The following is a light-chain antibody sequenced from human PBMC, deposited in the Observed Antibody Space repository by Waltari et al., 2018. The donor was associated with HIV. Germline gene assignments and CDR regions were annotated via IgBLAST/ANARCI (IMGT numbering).Light chain of an antibody. CDR3: QQYGGSPRT. CDR2: VAS. J-gene: IGKJ1*01. V-gene: IGKV3-20*01. CDR1: QSISSSS. Sequence: ETVLTQSPGTLSLSPGERATLSCRASQSISSSSLAWYQQKPGQAPRLLIYVASSRATGIPDRFSGSGSGTDFTLTISRLGPEDFAVYYCQQYGGSPRTFGQGTKVEIK.